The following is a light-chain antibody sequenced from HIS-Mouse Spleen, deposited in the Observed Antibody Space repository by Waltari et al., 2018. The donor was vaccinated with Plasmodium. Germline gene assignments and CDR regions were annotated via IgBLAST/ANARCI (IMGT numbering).Light chain of an antibody. J-gene: IGLJ3*02. V-gene: IGLV3-10*01. CDR1: DLPKKY. CDR3: YSIDSSGNHRV. CDR2: EDS. Sequence: SYELKPPPSVSVSPGQTARITCPGGDLPKKYAYWYQQKSGQAPVLVIYEDSKRPPGIPERFSGSSSGTMATLTISGAQVEDEADYYCYSIDSSGNHRVFGGGTKLTVL.